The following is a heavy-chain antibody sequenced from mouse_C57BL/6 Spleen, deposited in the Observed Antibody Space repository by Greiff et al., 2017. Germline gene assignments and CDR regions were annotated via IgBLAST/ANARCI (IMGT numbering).Heavy chain of an antibody. J-gene: IGHJ2*01. CDR2: IYPGDGDT. CDR3: ARGYGSSYSYFDY. CDR1: GYAFSSSW. V-gene: IGHV1-82*01. D-gene: IGHD1-1*01. Sequence: LEESGPELVKPGASVKISCKASGYAFSSSWMNWVKQRPGKGLEWIGRIYPGDGDTNYNGKFKGKATLTADKSSSTAYMQLSSLTSEDSAVYFCARGYGSSYSYFDYWGQGTTLTVSS.